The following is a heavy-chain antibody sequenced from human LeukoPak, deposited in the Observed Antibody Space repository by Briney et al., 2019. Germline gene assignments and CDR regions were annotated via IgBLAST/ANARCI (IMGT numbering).Heavy chain of an antibody. CDR2: IYSGGSA. D-gene: IGHD2-2*01. CDR1: GFTVSSNY. V-gene: IGHV3-53*01. Sequence: GGSLRLSCAASGFTVSSNYMNWVRQAPGKGLEWVSIIYSGGSAYYADSVKGRFTISRDNSKNTLYLQMNSLKASDTAMYYCARYMGSIYRWAQDGFDYWGQGTPVIVSS. CDR3: ARYMGSIYRWAQDGFDY. J-gene: IGHJ4*02.